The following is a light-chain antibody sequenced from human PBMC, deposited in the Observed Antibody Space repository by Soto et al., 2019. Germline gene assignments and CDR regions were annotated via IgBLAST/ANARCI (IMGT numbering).Light chain of an antibody. CDR1: SSNIGSNY. CDR2: RNN. V-gene: IGLV1-47*01. J-gene: IGLJ1*01. Sequence: QSVLTQPPSASGTPGQRVTISCSGSSSNIGSNYVYWYQQLPGTAPKLLIYRNNQRPSGVPDRFSGSKSDTSASLAISGLRSEDEADYYCGAWDDSLSGYVFGTGTQLTVL. CDR3: GAWDDSLSGYV.